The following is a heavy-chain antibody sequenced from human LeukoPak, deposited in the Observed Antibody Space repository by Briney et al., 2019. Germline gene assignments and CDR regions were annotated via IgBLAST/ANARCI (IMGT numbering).Heavy chain of an antibody. V-gene: IGHV1-69*04. Sequence: SVKVSCKASGGTFSSYAIRWLRQAPGQGLEWMGRIIPILGIANYAQKFQGRVTITADKSTSTAYMELSSLRSEDTAVYYCAAAYYDILNWFDPWGQGTLVTVSS. CDR1: GGTFSSYA. CDR2: IIPILGIA. J-gene: IGHJ5*02. D-gene: IGHD3-9*01. CDR3: AAAYYDILNWFDP.